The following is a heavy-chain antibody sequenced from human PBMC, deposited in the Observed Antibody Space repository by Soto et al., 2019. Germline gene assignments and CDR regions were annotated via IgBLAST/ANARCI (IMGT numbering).Heavy chain of an antibody. V-gene: IGHV2-70*11. J-gene: IGHJ5*02. CDR3: ARGYDYIWGSYRWVWFDP. CDR1: GFSLSTSGMC. D-gene: IGHD3-16*02. Sequence: SGPTLVNPTQTLTLTCTFSGFSLSTSGMCVSWIRQPPGKALEWLARIDWDDDKYYSTSLKTRLTISKDTSKNQVVLTMTNMDPVDTATYYCARGYDYIWGSYRWVWFDPWGQGTLVTVSS. CDR2: IDWDDDK.